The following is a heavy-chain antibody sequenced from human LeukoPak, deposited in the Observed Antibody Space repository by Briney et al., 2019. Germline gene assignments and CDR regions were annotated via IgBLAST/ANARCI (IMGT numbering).Heavy chain of an antibody. CDR2: IKEDGSEK. V-gene: IGHV3-7*01. J-gene: IGHJ6*03. CDR1: GFTFSRYW. D-gene: IGHD3-16*01. CDR3: ARGGIYIPPYYYYYMDV. Sequence: GGSLRLSCAASGFTFSRYWMSWVRQAPGKGLEWVANIKEDGSEKYSVDSVRGRFTVYRDNAEHSLFLQMNSVRAEDTAVYYCARGGIYIPPYYYYYMDVGGRGTTVTVSS.